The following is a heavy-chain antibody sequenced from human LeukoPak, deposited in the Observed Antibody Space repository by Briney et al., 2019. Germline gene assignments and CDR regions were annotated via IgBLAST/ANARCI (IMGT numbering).Heavy chain of an antibody. Sequence: ASVKVSCKASGYTFTSYYMHWVRQAPGQGLEWMGIINPSGGSTSYAQKFQGRVTMTRDTSTSTVYMELSSLRSEDTAVYYCARPYDILTGYPPYYYYGMTSGAKGPRSPSP. CDR2: INPSGGST. CDR3: ARPYDILTGYPPYYYYGMTS. J-gene: IGHJ6*02. V-gene: IGHV1-46*01. CDR1: GYTFTSYY. D-gene: IGHD3-9*01.